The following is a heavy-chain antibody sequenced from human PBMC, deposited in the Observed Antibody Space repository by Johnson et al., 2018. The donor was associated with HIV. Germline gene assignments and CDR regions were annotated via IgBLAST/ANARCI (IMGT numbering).Heavy chain of an antibody. CDR1: GFTVSSNY. J-gene: IGHJ3*02. D-gene: IGHD3-16*01. CDR2: IYSGGTT. V-gene: IGHV3-66*01. CDR3: AREGGPPKLAFDI. Sequence: VQLVESGGGVVQPGGSLRLSCAASGFTVSSNYMTWVRQAPWKRLEWVSVIYSGGTTYNADSVKGRFTISRDNSKNTLYLQMNSLRAEDTAVYYCAREGGPPKLAFDIWGQGTMVTVSS.